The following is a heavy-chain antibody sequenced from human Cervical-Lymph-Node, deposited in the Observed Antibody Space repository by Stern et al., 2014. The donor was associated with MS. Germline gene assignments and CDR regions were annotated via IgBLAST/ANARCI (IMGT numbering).Heavy chain of an antibody. CDR2: IIPSFGTA. J-gene: IGHJ4*02. CDR3: ARGRYCSSTSCYVYDY. V-gene: IGHV1-69*01. CDR1: GGTFSSYA. D-gene: IGHD2-2*01. Sequence: QVQLVESGAEVKKPGSSVKVSCKASGGTFSSYAISWVRQAPGQGLEWMGGIIPSFGTASYAQKFQGRGTIPADESTSTAYMELSSLRSEDTAVYYCARGRYCSSTSCYVYDYWGQGTLVTVSS.